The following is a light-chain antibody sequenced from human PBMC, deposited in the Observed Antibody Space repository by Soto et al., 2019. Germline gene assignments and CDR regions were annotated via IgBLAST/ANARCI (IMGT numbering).Light chain of an antibody. CDR1: QSVDIN. J-gene: IGKJ1*01. Sequence: EIVLTQSPATLSVSPGDRVTLSCRASQSVDINLAWYQQRSGQAPRLLIYGASTRATGIPDRFSGSGSGTDFTLTISRLEPEDFAVYYCQQYGDSFWTFGQGTKVDIK. V-gene: IGKV3D-15*01. CDR2: GAS. CDR3: QQYGDSFWT.